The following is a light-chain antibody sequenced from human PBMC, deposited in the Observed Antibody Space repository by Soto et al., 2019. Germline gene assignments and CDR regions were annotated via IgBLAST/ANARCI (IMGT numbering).Light chain of an antibody. V-gene: IGKV1-9*01. CDR2: ASS. J-gene: IGKJ1*01. Sequence: TEAPSSFDGCGGGRFSWTGRASQGIGTYLVWYQQKSGKAPTVLIYASSTLQTGVPSRFSGSGSGTDSSLTLSSLHPEDVATYYCQQVDSYPRTFGQGTKVDIK. CDR1: QGIGTY. CDR3: QQVDSYPRT.